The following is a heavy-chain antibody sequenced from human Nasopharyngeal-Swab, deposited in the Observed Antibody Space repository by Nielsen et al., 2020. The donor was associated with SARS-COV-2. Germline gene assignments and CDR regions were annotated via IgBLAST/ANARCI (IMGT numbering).Heavy chain of an antibody. CDR3: ASQRGYCSGGSCYSGNYYYYMDV. Sequence: GSLKISCAASGFTFSSYSMNWVRQAPGKGREWVSYISSSSSTIYYADSVKGRFTISRDNAKNSLYLQMNSLRAEDTAVYYCASQRGYCSGGSCYSGNYYYYMDVWGKGTTVTVSS. CDR2: ISSSSSTI. V-gene: IGHV3-48*01. CDR1: GFTFSSYS. J-gene: IGHJ6*03. D-gene: IGHD2-15*01.